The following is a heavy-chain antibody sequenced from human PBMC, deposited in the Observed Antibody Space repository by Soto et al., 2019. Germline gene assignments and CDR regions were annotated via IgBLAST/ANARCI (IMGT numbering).Heavy chain of an antibody. Sequence: SETLSLTCTVSGGSISSGGYYWSWIRQHPGKGLEWIGYIYYSGSTYYNPSLKSRVTISVDTSKNQFSLKLSSVTAADTAMYYCARAPFRAYDFWSGYYPNNWFDPWGQGTLVTVSS. V-gene: IGHV4-31*03. CDR2: IYYSGST. CDR3: ARAPFRAYDFWSGYYPNNWFDP. CDR1: GGSISSGGYY. J-gene: IGHJ5*02. D-gene: IGHD3-3*01.